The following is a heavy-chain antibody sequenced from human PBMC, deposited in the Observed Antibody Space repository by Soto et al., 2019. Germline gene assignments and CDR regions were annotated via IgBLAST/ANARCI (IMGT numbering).Heavy chain of an antibody. J-gene: IGHJ4*02. CDR1: GFTFSSYG. D-gene: IGHD6-13*01. CDR3: AKASSSWYMIDY. CDR2: ISYDGSKK. V-gene: IGHV3-30*18. Sequence: GGSLRLSCAASGFTFSSYGMHWVRQAPGKGLEWVAVISYDGSKKYYGDSVKGRFTISRDNSKNTLYPQMNSLRAEDTAVYFCAKASSSWYMIDYWGQGTLVTVSS.